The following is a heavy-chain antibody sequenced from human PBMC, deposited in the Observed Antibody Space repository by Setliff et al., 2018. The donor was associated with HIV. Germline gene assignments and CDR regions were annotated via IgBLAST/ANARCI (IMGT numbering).Heavy chain of an antibody. CDR3: ARLEYYYYMDV. CDR2: VYFSGRA. CDR1: GGSLSGFY. J-gene: IGHJ6*03. Sequence: SETLSLTCAVYGGSLSGFYWNWIRQSPGKGLEYIGSVYFSGRAYYNPSLKSRVTISLDTSKNQFSLKLSSVTAADTAVYYCARLEYYYYMDVWGNGTTVTVSS. V-gene: IGHV4-34*01.